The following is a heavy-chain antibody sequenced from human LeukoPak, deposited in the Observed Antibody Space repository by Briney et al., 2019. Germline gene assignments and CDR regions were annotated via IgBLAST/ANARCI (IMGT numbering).Heavy chain of an antibody. D-gene: IGHD1-7*01. CDR2: INHSGST. CDR1: GGSFSGYY. J-gene: IGHJ6*03. V-gene: IGHV4-34*01. CDR3: ARGVSYNWNYLGVSTTFYYYMDV. Sequence: KPTETLSLTCAVYGGSFSGYYWSWIRQTPGKGLEWIGEINHSGSTKYNPSLKSRVTISVDTSKNQFSLKLSSVTAADTAVYYCARGVSYNWNYLGVSTTFYYYMDVWGKGTTVTVSS.